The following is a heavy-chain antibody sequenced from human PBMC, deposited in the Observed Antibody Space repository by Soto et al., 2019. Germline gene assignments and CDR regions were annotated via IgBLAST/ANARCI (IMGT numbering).Heavy chain of an antibody. D-gene: IGHD2-2*01. J-gene: IGHJ5*02. V-gene: IGHV5-51*01. CDR2: IYPGDSDT. CDR1: GYSFTSYW. CDR3: ARGYCTTTICDPWFDP. Sequence: GESLKISCTGVGYSFTSYWIGWVRQMPVKGLEWMGIIYPGDSDTRYSPSFQGQVTISADKSITTAYLQWSSLKASDTAMYYCARGYCTTTICDPWFDPWGQGTLVTVSS.